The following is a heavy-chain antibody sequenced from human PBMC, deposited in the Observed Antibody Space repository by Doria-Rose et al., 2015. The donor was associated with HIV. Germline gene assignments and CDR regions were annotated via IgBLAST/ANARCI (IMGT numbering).Heavy chain of an antibody. CDR3: AKQAVNWFDP. D-gene: IGHD6-25*01. Sequence: QVQLQESGPGLVKPSETLSLTCTVSGGSVASGTPYWDWIRQTPGTGLEWIGTIYYSGTTYYNPSLRGRVTISLHTSKNQYSLKLISVTAADTGVYYCAKQAVNWFDPWGQGTLVTVSS. CDR2: IYYSGTT. V-gene: IGHV4-39*01. J-gene: IGHJ5*02. CDR1: GGSVASGTPY.